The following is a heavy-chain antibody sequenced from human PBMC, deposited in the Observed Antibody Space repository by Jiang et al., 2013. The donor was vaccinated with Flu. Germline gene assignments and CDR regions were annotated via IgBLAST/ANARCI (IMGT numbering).Heavy chain of an antibody. Sequence: SGYTFTHFAINWVRQAPGQGLEWMGWINANTGNPTYAQGFTGRFVFSSDTSVNTAYLQISSLKAEDTAVYYCARHLDFDIYYGMDVWGQGTTVTVS. J-gene: IGHJ6*02. D-gene: IGHD3-9*01. CDR2: INANTGNP. V-gene: IGHV7-4-1*02. CDR1: GYTFTHFA. CDR3: ARHLDFDIYYGMDV.